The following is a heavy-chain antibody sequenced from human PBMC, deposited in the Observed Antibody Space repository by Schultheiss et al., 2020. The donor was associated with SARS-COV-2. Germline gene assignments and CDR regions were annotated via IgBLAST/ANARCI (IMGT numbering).Heavy chain of an antibody. Sequence: GGSLRLSCAASGFTFSNYSMNWVRQAPGKGLEWVSSISGSRSYIYYADSVKGRFTISRDNAKNSLYLQMNSLRAEDTAVYYCARDEEYGGNAVHYWGQGTLVTVSS. D-gene: IGHD4-23*01. CDR2: ISGSRSYI. CDR3: ARDEEYGGNAVHY. J-gene: IGHJ4*02. V-gene: IGHV3-21*04. CDR1: GFTFSNYS.